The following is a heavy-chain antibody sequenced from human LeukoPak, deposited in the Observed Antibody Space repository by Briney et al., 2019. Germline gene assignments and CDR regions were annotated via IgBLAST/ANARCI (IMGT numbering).Heavy chain of an antibody. CDR3: AREKSGDPGYFGL. CDR1: GFNVSSNF. Sequence: GGSLRLSCAASGFNVSSNFMSWVRPAPGKGLVWVSVLYSGGSAYYADSVKGRFTFSRDNSKNTLYLQINSLTAEDTALYYCAREKSGDPGYFGLWGRGTLVTVSS. V-gene: IGHV3-53*01. D-gene: IGHD4-17*01. CDR2: LYSGGSA. J-gene: IGHJ2*01.